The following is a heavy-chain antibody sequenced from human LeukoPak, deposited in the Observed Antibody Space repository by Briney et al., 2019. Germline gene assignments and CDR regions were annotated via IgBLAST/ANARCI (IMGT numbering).Heavy chain of an antibody. CDR3: ARVGYCSGGSCFNDAFDL. D-gene: IGHD2-15*01. CDR2: IKQDGSET. Sequence: GGSLRLSCAASGFTFNTYWMTWGRQAPGKGLEWVTNIKQDGSETYYVDSVRGRFTISRDNAKNSLYLQMNSLRAEDTAVYYCARVGYCSGGSCFNDAFDLWGQGARVTVSA. CDR1: GFTFNTYW. V-gene: IGHV3-7*04. J-gene: IGHJ3*01.